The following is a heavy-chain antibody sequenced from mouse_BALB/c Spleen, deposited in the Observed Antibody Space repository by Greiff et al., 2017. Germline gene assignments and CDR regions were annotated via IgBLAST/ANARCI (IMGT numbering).Heavy chain of an antibody. J-gene: IGHJ4*01. CDR3: ASGSVYAMDD. Sequence: VQLQQSGAELVKPGASVKLSCTASGFNIKDTYMHWVKQRPEQGLEWIGRIDPANGNTKYDPKFQGKATITADTSSNTAYLQLSSLTSEDTAVYYCASGSVYAMDDWGQGTSVTVSS. V-gene: IGHV14-3*02. CDR2: IDPANGNT. D-gene: IGHD1-1*01. CDR1: GFNIKDTY.